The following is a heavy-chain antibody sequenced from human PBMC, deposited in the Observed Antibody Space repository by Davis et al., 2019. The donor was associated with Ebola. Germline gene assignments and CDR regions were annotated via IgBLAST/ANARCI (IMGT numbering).Heavy chain of an antibody. D-gene: IGHD5-24*01. CDR1: GGSISSYY. V-gene: IGHV4-59*12. J-gene: IGHJ4*02. CDR2: IYYSGST. Sequence: MPSETLSLTCTVSGGSISSYYWSWIRQPPGKGLEWIGYIYYSGSTNYNPSFKSRVIVSEDASKNQFSLKLTSVTAADTAVYYCARVRTGPDGYFDYWGQGILVTVSS. CDR3: ARVRTGPDGYFDY.